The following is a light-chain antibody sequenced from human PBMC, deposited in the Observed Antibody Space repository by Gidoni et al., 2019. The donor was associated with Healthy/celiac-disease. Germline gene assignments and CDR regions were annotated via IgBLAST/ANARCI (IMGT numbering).Light chain of an antibody. CDR2: AAS. V-gene: IGKV1-39*01. CDR1: QSISSY. CDR3: RQSYSTPPYT. J-gene: IGKJ2*01. Sequence: DIQMTQSPSSLSASVGDRVTITRRASQSISSYLKCYQQKPGEAPKLLIYAASSLQSGVPSRFSGSRCGADYTLTISSLQPEDFAANYCRQSYSTPPYTFGQXTKVEIK.